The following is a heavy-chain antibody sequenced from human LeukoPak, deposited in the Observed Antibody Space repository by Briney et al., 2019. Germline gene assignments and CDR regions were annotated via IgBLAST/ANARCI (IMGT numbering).Heavy chain of an antibody. CDR1: GGTLSSYS. D-gene: IGHD1-26*01. Sequence: SVKVSCKVSGGTLSSYSISWIRQAPGQGLELMGRIIPIVGLTNYAPRFQGRVTITADKDTTTAYMELSGLRSEDTAVYYCARPRSSESGSYNWFDPWGQGTLVTVSS. J-gene: IGHJ5*02. CDR2: IIPIVGLT. V-gene: IGHV1-69*02. CDR3: ARPRSSESGSYNWFDP.